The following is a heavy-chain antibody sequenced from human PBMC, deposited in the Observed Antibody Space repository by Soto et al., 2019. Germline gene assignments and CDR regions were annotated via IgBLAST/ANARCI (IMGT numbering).Heavy chain of an antibody. J-gene: IGHJ6*02. CDR1: GGSVSSGSYY. V-gene: IGHV4-61*01. Sequence: SETLSLTCTVSGGSVSSGSYYWSWIRQPPGKGLEWIAYIYYSGSTNYNPSLKSRVTISVDTSKNQFSLKLSSVTAADTAVYYCASAEAPGYYGMDVWGQGTTVTVSS. CDR3: ASAEAPGYYGMDV. CDR2: IYYSGST.